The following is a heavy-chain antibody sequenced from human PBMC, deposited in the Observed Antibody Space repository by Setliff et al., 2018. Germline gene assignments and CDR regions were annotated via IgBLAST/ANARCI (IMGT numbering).Heavy chain of an antibody. CDR2: INAGNDNT. J-gene: IGHJ4*02. V-gene: IGHV1-3*01. CDR1: GYTFTSYA. D-gene: IGHD2-8*01. Sequence: VASVKVSCKASGYTFTSYAMHWVRQAPGQRLEWMGWINAGNDNTKYSQKFQGRVTITRDTSASTAYMELSSLRSEDTAVYYCARGQLVFCTNGVCLGYWGQGTLVTVSS. CDR3: ARGQLVFCTNGVCLGY.